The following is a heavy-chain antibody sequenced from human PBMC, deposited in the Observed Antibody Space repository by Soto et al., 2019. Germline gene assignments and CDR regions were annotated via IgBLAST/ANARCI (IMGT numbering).Heavy chain of an antibody. D-gene: IGHD2-15*01. Sequence: GESLKISCKGSGYSFSNYWIAWVRQMPGKGLEWMGIIFPADSDTKYSPSFQGQVTISADKSISTAYVQWSSLKASDTAMYYCASSVVVPSTMNYFDYWGQGSLVTSPQ. CDR1: GYSFSNYW. CDR2: IFPADSDT. V-gene: IGHV5-51*01. J-gene: IGHJ4*02. CDR3: ASSVVVPSTMNYFDY.